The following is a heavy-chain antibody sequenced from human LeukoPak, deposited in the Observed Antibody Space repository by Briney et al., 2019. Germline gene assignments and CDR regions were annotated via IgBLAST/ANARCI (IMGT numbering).Heavy chain of an antibody. D-gene: IGHD3-9*01. Sequence: ASVKVSCKASGYTFTGYYMHWVRQAPGQGLEWMGWINPNSGGTNYAQKFQGRVTMTRDTSISTAYMELSRLRSDDTAVYYCARSVYFDWLLRYWGQGTLVTVSS. V-gene: IGHV1-2*02. CDR2: INPNSGGT. CDR1: GYTFTGYY. CDR3: ARSVYFDWLLRY. J-gene: IGHJ4*02.